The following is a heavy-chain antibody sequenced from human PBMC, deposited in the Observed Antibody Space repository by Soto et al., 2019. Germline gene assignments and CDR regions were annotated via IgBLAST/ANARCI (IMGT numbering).Heavy chain of an antibody. Sequence: QVQLQESGPGLVKPSQTLSLTCTVSGVSISSGGYYWTWIRQHPGKGLEWIGYNYYSGITYYNPSLKRRVTISLDTSKNQFSLKLSSVTAADTDVYYCARGSSIAGLYYGMDVWGQGTTVTVSS. D-gene: IGHD6-6*01. V-gene: IGHV4-31*03. CDR2: NYYSGIT. CDR3: ARGSSIAGLYYGMDV. J-gene: IGHJ6*02. CDR1: GVSISSGGYY.